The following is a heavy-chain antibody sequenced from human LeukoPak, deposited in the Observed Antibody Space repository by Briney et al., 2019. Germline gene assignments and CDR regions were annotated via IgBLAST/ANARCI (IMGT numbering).Heavy chain of an antibody. Sequence: GGSLRLSCAASGFTLSTYWMHWVRQGPGKGLVWVSCINSDGSRTTYADSVKGRFTISRDDAKNTLYLQMNTLRVEDTAVYYCARGSWSAADTNIDYWGQGTLVSVSS. J-gene: IGHJ4*02. D-gene: IGHD6-13*01. CDR3: ARGSWSAADTNIDY. CDR2: INSDGSRT. V-gene: IGHV3-74*01. CDR1: GFTLSTYW.